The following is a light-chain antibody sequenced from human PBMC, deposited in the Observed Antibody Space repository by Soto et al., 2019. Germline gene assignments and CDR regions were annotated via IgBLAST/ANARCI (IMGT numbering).Light chain of an antibody. CDR2: DIS. V-gene: IGLV2-14*01. CDR1: SSDVGGYNY. CDR3: SSYTSSSTLV. Sequence: QSALTQPASVSGSPGQKVTISCTGTSSDVGGYNYVSWYQQHPGTAPKLMIYDISNRPTGVSDRLSVSKSGNTASLTISGPQAEDEADYYCSSYTSSSTLVFGGGTKLTVL. J-gene: IGLJ2*01.